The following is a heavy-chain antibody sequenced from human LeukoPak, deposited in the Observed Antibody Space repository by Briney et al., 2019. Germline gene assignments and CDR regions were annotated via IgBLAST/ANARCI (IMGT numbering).Heavy chain of an antibody. D-gene: IGHD3-9*01. J-gene: IGHJ4*02. CDR2: IYSGGST. CDR3: ARGVGYYDILTGYYKEDYFDY. CDR1: GFTVSSNY. Sequence: GGSLRLSCAASGFTVSSNYMSWVRQAPGKGLEWVSVIYSGGSTYYADSVKGRFTISRDNSKNTLYLQMNSLRAEDTAAYYCARGVGYYDILTGYYKEDYFDYWGQGTLVTVSS. V-gene: IGHV3-66*01.